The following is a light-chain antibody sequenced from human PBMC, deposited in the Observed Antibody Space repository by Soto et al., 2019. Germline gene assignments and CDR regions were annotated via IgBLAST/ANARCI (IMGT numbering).Light chain of an antibody. Sequence: EIVMTQSPATLSGSPGERATLSCRASQSVSSNLAWYQQKPGQAPRLLIYGASTRATGIPARFSGSGSGTEYTLTISSLQSEDFAVYYGQQYNNWWTFGQGTKVEIK. CDR2: GAS. CDR1: QSVSSN. V-gene: IGKV3-15*01. J-gene: IGKJ1*01. CDR3: QQYNNWWT.